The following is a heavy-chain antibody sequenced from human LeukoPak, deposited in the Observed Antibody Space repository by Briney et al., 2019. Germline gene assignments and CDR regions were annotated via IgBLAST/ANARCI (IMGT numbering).Heavy chain of an antibody. CDR2: VSSSSSYI. Sequence: GGSLRLSCAASGFTFSSCSMNWVRQAPGKGLEWVSSVSSSSSYIYYAYSVKGRFTISRDNAKNSLYLQMNSLRAEDTPVYYCARERFGELLVDYWGQGTLVTVSS. CDR3: ARERFGELLVDY. V-gene: IGHV3-21*01. CDR1: GFTFSSCS. J-gene: IGHJ4*02. D-gene: IGHD3-10*01.